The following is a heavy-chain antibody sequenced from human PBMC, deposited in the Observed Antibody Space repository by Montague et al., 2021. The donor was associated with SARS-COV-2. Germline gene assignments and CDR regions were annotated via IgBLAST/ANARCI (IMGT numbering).Heavy chain of an antibody. CDR2: ISDSGST. J-gene: IGHJ4*02. CDR3: ARHYSATLPAVY. Sequence: SETLSLTCTVSGGSISSFYWCWFRQPPGKGLEWIGYISDSGSTNYNPSPTSRVTMSVDTSKNQFSLKVNSVTAADTAVYYCARHYSATLPAVYWGQGTLVTVSS. CDR1: GGSISSFY. V-gene: IGHV4-59*08. D-gene: IGHD2-15*01.